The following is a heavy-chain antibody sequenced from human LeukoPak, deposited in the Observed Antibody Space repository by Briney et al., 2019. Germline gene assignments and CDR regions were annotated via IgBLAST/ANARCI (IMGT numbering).Heavy chain of an antibody. D-gene: IGHD6-19*01. CDR1: GGSISSSNW. Sequence: SGTLSLTCTVSGGSISSSNWWNWVRPPPGKGLEWIGEISHSGIANYNPSLRSRVTFSVDKSKNQFSLSLRSMTAADTAVYYCARGVIAVAGPIDYWGQGTLVTVSS. CDR3: ARGVIAVAGPIDY. V-gene: IGHV4-4*02. J-gene: IGHJ4*02. CDR2: ISHSGIA.